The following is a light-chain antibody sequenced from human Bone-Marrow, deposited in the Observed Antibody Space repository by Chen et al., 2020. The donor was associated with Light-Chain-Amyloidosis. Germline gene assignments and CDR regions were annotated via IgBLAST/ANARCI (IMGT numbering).Light chain of an antibody. CDR2: RDS. J-gene: IGLJ2*01. Sequence: SYELTQPPSVSVSPGQTARITCSGDALPKQYAYWYQQKPGQAPVVVIYRDSERPSGIPARFSGSSSKATVTLTLSGVQAEDEADYYCHSADTIPVFGGGTKLTVL. V-gene: IGLV3-25*03. CDR1: ALPKQY. CDR3: HSADTIPV.